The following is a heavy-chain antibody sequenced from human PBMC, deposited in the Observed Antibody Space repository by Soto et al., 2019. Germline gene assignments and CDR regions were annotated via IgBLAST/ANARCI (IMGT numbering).Heavy chain of an antibody. D-gene: IGHD2-2*01. Sequence: GGSLRLSCAASGFTFSSYAMSWVRQAPGKGLEWVSAISGSGGSTYYADSVKGRFTISRDNSKNTLYLQMNSLRAEDTAVYYCANSLSAMPFYGMDVWGQGTTVTVSS. V-gene: IGHV3-23*01. J-gene: IGHJ6*02. CDR2: ISGSGGST. CDR1: GFTFSSYA. CDR3: ANSLSAMPFYGMDV.